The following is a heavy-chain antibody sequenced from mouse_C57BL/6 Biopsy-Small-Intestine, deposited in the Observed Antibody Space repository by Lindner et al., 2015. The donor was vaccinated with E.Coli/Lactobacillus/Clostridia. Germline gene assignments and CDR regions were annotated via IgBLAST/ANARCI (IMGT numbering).Heavy chain of an antibody. J-gene: IGHJ2*01. V-gene: IGHV1-81*01. CDR1: GYTFTSYG. D-gene: IGHD4-1*02. CDR2: IHPRSANT. Sequence: VQLQESGPELARPGASVKLSCKASGYTFTSYGISWVKLKTGQGLEWIGEIHPRSANTYYNEKFKGKATLTADKPSTTVYMELRSLTSEDSAVYFCARWGLNWHYFDYWGQGTTLTVSS. CDR3: ARWGLNWHYFDY.